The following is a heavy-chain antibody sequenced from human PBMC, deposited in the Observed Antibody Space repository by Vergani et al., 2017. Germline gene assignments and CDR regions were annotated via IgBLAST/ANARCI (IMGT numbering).Heavy chain of an antibody. CDR1: GYSFTTIG. CDR3: ARDREGGYSSSPLLVVDV. Sequence: QVQLVQSGSEVKKPGASVKVSCKASGYSFTTIGMNWVRQAPGQGLEWMGRINPNTGNPTYATGFTGRFVFSLDTSVSPAYLQINSLKAEDTAVYYCARDREGGYSSSPLLVVDVLCQGTTVTIAS. D-gene: IGHD6-13*01. J-gene: IGHJ6*02. V-gene: IGHV7-4-1*02. CDR2: INPNTGNP.